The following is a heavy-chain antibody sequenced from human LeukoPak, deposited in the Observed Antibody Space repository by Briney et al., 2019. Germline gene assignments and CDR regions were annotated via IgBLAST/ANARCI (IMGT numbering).Heavy chain of an antibody. J-gene: IGHJ4*02. CDR2: ISYDGSNK. CDR3: ARDLRLFGPPDDY. D-gene: IGHD3-10*01. V-gene: IGHV3-30-3*01. Sequence: GESLKISCAVSGFTFSSYVMHWVRQAPGKGLEWVAVISYDGSNKYYADSVKGRFTISRDNSKNTLYPQMNSLRVEDTAVYYCARDLRLFGPPDDYWGQGTLVTVSS. CDR1: GFTFSSYV.